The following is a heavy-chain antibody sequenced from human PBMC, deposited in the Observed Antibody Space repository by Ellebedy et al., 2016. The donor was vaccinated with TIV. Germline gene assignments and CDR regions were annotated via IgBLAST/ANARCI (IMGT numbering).Heavy chain of an antibody. CDR1: GFSFNSYA. Sequence: PGGSLRLSCAASGFSFNSYAMSWVRQAPGRGLEWVSSISSSSTYMYYADSVKGRLTVSRDNAKNSLYLQMNSLRVEDTALYYCAKDISGGIITGTTLADYYGMDVWGQGTTVTVSS. CDR3: AKDISGGIITGTTLADYYGMDV. J-gene: IGHJ6*02. V-gene: IGHV3-21*04. D-gene: IGHD1-7*01. CDR2: ISSSSTYM.